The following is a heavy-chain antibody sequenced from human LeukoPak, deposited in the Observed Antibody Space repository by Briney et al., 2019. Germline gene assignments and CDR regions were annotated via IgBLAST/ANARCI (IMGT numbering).Heavy chain of an antibody. Sequence: GGSLRLSCAASGFTFSNYSMNWVRQAPVKGLEWVSYISSSSSTIYYAGSVKGRFTISRDNAKNSLYLQMNSLRAEDTAVYYCAREPYCSSTSCSNTGNAFDIWGQGTMVTVSS. D-gene: IGHD2-2*01. CDR3: AREPYCSSTSCSNTGNAFDI. J-gene: IGHJ3*02. V-gene: IGHV3-48*01. CDR2: ISSSSSTI. CDR1: GFTFSNYS.